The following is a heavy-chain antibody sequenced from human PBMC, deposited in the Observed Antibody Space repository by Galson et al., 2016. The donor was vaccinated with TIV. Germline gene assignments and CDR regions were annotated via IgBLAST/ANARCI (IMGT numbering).Heavy chain of an antibody. CDR3: TRLGPSSVFDF. V-gene: IGHV3-7*01. J-gene: IGHJ4*02. D-gene: IGHD1-26*01. CDR1: GYPFSAYW. CDR2: LSEDGSEK. Sequence: SLRLSCAASGYPFSAYWGTWVRQAPGKGLEWVASLSEDGSEKYYVDSVKGRFTCSRDNPKNSLYLQMNNLRAEDTAIYSCTRLGPSSVFDFWGQGALVTVSS.